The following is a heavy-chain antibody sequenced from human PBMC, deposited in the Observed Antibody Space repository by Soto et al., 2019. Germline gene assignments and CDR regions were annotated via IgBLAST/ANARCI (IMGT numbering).Heavy chain of an antibody. CDR1: GGSISSSSYY. D-gene: IGHD3-16*01. J-gene: IGHJ4*02. Sequence: SETLSLTCTVSGGSISSSSYYWCWIRQPPGKGLEWIGSIYYSGSTYYNPSLKSRVTISVDTSKNQYSLRLSSVTAADAAVYCCARLGVALTIDYWGQGTLVTVSS. CDR3: ARLGVALTIDY. CDR2: IYYSGST. V-gene: IGHV4-39*01.